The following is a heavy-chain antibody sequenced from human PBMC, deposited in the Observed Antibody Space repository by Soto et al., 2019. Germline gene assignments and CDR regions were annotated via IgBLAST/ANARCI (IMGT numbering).Heavy chain of an antibody. CDR2: IKQDGSEK. Sequence: GGSLILSCAASGFTFSSYWMSWVRQAPGKGLEWVANIKQDGSEKYYVDSVKGRFTISRDNAKNSLYLQMNSLRAEDTAVHYCASDPYYYDSSGPYYFDYWGQGTLVTVSS. D-gene: IGHD3-22*01. CDR1: GFTFSSYW. J-gene: IGHJ4*02. CDR3: ASDPYYYDSSGPYYFDY. V-gene: IGHV3-7*01.